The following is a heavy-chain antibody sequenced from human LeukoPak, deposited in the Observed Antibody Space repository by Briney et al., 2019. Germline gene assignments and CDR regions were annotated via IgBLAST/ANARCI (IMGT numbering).Heavy chain of an antibody. V-gene: IGHV5-51*01. CDR2: IYPGDSDT. Sequence: GESLKISCKGSGYSFTSYWIGWVRQMPGKGLERMGIIYPGDSDTRYSPSFQGQVTISADRSISTAYLQWSSLKASDTAMYYCARGGNIAARPNNWFDPWGQGTLVTVSS. CDR3: ARGGNIAARPNNWFDP. J-gene: IGHJ5*02. CDR1: GYSFTSYW. D-gene: IGHD6-25*01.